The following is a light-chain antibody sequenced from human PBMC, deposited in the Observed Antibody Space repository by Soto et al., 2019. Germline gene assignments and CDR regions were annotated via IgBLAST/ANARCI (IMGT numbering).Light chain of an antibody. CDR1: STDVGGYKY. CDR2: EVR. Sequence: QSALTQPASVSGSPGQSITISCTGTSTDVGGYKYVSWYQQHPGKAPKLIIYEVRNRPSGVSNRLSGSKSGNTASLTISGLQADDEADYYCCSYTSSSIRVFGGGTKLTVL. CDR3: CSYTSSSIRV. J-gene: IGLJ3*02. V-gene: IGLV2-14*01.